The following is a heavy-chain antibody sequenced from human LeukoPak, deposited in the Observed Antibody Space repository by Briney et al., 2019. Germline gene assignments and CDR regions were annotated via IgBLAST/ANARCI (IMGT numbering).Heavy chain of an antibody. J-gene: IGHJ4*02. D-gene: IGHD3-22*01. CDR3: ARNRADYYDSSGYYLGN. V-gene: IGHV1-69*05. CDR1: GGTFSSYA. CDR2: IIPIFGTA. Sequence: SVKVSCKASGGTFSSYAICWVRQAPGQGLEWMGRIIPIFGTANYAQKFQGRVTITTDESTSTAYMELSSLRSEDTAVYYCARNRADYYDSSGYYLGNWGQGTLVTVSS.